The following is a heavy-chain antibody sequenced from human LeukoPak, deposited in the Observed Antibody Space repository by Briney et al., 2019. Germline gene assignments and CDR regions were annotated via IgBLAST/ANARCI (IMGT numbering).Heavy chain of an antibody. CDR2: ISGSGGST. V-gene: IGHV3-23*01. CDR3: TTDRDYYDSSGYYVAFDI. J-gene: IGHJ3*02. CDR1: GFTFSSYA. D-gene: IGHD3-22*01. Sequence: GGSLRLSCAASGFTFSSYAMSWVRQAPGKGLEWVSAISGSGGSTYYADSVKGRFTISRDNSKNTLYLQMNSLRAEDTAVYYCTTDRDYYDSSGYYVAFDIWGQGTMVTVSS.